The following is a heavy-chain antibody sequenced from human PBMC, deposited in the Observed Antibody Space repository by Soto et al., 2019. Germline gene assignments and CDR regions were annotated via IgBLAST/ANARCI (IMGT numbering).Heavy chain of an antibody. D-gene: IGHD2-2*01. Sequence: ASVKVSCKASGGTFSSYAISCVRQAPGQGLEWMGGIIPIFGTANYAQKFQGRVTITADESTSTAYMELSSLRSEDTAVYYCARGGYQLPYYYYGMDVWGQGTTVTVSS. J-gene: IGHJ6*02. CDR2: IIPIFGTA. V-gene: IGHV1-69*13. CDR1: GGTFSSYA. CDR3: ARGGYQLPYYYYGMDV.